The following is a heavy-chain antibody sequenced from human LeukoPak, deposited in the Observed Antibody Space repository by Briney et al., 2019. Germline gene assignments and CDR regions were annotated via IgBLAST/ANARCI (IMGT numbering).Heavy chain of an antibody. V-gene: IGHV3-23*01. Sequence: GGSLRLSCAASGFTFSSYGMHWVRQAPGKGLEWVSAISGSGATTFYADSVKGRFTTSRDNSKKTLYLQMNSLRAEDTAVYYCAKAGPASSGYYYAVSYWGQGTLVTVSS. CDR1: GFTFSSYG. J-gene: IGHJ4*02. CDR3: AKAGPASSGYYYAVSY. CDR2: ISGSGATT. D-gene: IGHD3-22*01.